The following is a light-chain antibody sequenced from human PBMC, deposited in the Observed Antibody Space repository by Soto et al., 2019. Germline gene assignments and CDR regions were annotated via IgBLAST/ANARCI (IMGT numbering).Light chain of an antibody. Sequence: DIVMTQSPDSLAVXXGEXATINXKSSQSVLXSSXNXXXLAWYQQKPGQPPKLLIYWASTRESGVPDRFSGXXXXXXFTLTISSLQAEDVAVYYCQQYYSTPWTFGQGTKVEXK. CDR2: WAS. CDR1: QSVLXSSXNXXX. CDR3: QQYYSTPWT. V-gene: IGKV4-1*01. J-gene: IGKJ1*01.